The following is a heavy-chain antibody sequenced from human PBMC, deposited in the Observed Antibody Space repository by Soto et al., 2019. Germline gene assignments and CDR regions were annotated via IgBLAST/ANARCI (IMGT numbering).Heavy chain of an antibody. CDR1: GFTFSDYY. J-gene: IGHJ6*02. Sequence: QVQLVESGGGLVKPGGSLRLSCAASGFTFSDYYMSWIRQAPGKGLEWVSYISSSSSYTNYADSVKGRFTISRDNAKNXLSLQMNSLRAEDTAVYYCARDPHTMVRGGYGMDVWGQGTTVTVSS. CDR3: ARDPHTMVRGGYGMDV. CDR2: ISSSSSYT. D-gene: IGHD3-10*01. V-gene: IGHV3-11*05.